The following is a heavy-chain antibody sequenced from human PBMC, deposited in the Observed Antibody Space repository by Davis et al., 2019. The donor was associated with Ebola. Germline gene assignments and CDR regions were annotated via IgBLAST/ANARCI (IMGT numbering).Heavy chain of an antibody. CDR3: ARHAREFLESPDDAFDI. CDR1: GGSISSSSYY. Sequence: PSETLSLTCTVSGGSISSSSYYWSWIRQPPGKGLEWIGYIYYSGSTNYNPSLKSRVTISVDTSKNQFSLKLSSVTAADTAVYYCARHAREFLESPDDAFDIWGQGTMVTVSS. J-gene: IGHJ3*02. V-gene: IGHV4-61*05. CDR2: IYYSGST. D-gene: IGHD3-3*01.